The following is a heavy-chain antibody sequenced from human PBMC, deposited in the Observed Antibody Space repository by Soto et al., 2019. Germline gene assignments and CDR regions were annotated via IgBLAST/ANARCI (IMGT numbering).Heavy chain of an antibody. V-gene: IGHV3-23*01. CDR3: AKFSAHSMYDISSAPDY. J-gene: IGHJ4*02. CDR1: GFAFVGYA. Sequence: PGGSLRLSFPASGFAFVGYAMPWARKAPGKGLEWVSSITGSGGRTYFAVSVMGRFSISRDNSQKTVSLQMDRLRAEDTAVYYCAKFSAHSMYDISSAPDYWGQGTLVTVSS. CDR2: ITGSGGRT. D-gene: IGHD6-6*01.